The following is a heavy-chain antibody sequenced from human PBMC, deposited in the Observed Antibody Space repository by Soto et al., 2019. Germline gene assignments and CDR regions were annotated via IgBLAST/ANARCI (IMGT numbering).Heavy chain of an antibody. D-gene: IGHD6-13*01. V-gene: IGHV4-31*03. CDR1: GGSISSGGYY. J-gene: IGHJ4*02. CDR3: ARKMSAAAGPEYYFDY. Sequence: SETLSLTCTVSGGSISSGGYYWSWIRQHPGKGLEWIGYIYYSGSTYYNPSLKSRVTISVDTSKNQFSLKLSSVTAADTAVYYCARKMSAAAGPEYYFDYWGQGTLVTVSS. CDR2: IYYSGST.